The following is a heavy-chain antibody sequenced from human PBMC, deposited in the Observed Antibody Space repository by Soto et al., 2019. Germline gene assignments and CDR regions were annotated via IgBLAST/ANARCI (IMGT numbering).Heavy chain of an antibody. CDR3: ARDLATRIAAAGRFDP. D-gene: IGHD6-13*01. CDR1: GGSISSGDYY. V-gene: IGHV4-30-4*01. Sequence: QGQLQESGPGLVKPSQTLSLTCTVSGGSISSGDYYWSWIRPPPGKGLEWIGYIYYSGSTYYNPSLKSRVTIAVDTSKNQFSLKLSSVTAADTAVYYCARDLATRIAAAGRFDPWGQGTLVTVSS. CDR2: IYYSGST. J-gene: IGHJ5*02.